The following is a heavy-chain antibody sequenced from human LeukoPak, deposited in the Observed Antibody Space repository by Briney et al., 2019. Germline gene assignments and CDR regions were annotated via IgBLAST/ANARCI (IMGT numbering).Heavy chain of an antibody. CDR2: IYSGGST. CDR3: ATPTHYYYYGMDV. Sequence: PGGSLRLSCAASGFTVSSNYMSWVRQAPGKGLEWVSVIYSGGSTYYADSVKGRFTISRDNSKNTLYLQMNSLRAGDTAVYYCATPTHYYYYGMDVWGQGTTVTVSS. V-gene: IGHV3-53*01. CDR1: GFTVSSNY. J-gene: IGHJ6*02.